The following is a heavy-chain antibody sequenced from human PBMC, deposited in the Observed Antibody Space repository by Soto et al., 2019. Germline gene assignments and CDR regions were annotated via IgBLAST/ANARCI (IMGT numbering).Heavy chain of an antibody. CDR1: GFSLSTSGVG. V-gene: IGHV2-5*01. Sequence: QITLKESGPTLVKPTQTLTLTCTFSGFSLSTSGVGVGWIRQPPGKALAWLALIYWNDDKRYSPSLKSRLTITKDTSNNTVVLTMTNMVPVDTAKYSCAHTETRPYYDILTGVNFDYWGQGTLVTVSS. J-gene: IGHJ4*02. D-gene: IGHD3-9*01. CDR2: IYWNDDK. CDR3: AHTETRPYYDILTGVNFDY.